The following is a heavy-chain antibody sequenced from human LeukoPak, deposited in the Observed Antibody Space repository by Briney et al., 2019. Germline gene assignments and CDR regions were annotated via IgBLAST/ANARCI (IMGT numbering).Heavy chain of an antibody. CDR2: IYYSGST. V-gene: IGHV4-39*07. CDR1: GGSITSSSYY. J-gene: IGHJ4*02. CDR3: ARVAF. Sequence: SETLSLTCTVSGGSITSSSYYWGWIRQPPGKGLEWIGSIYYSGSTYYNPSLKSRVTISVDTSKNQFSLKLSSVTAADTAVYYCARVAFWGQGTLVTVSS.